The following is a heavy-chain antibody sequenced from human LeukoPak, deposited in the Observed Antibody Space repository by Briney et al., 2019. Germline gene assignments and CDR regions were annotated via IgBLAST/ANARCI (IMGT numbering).Heavy chain of an antibody. CDR1: GFNFTAYW. V-gene: IGHV5-51*01. D-gene: IGHD3-22*01. Sequence: ESLKISCKGSGFNFTAYWIAWVRQMPGKGLEWMGISHPINSDTKYSPSFQGQVTISADKSSSTAYLQWNSLKASDTAMYYCARHQYYYDSSGNYGWFDSWGQGTLVTVSS. CDR3: ARHQYYYDSSGNYGWFDS. J-gene: IGHJ5*01. CDR2: SHPINSDT.